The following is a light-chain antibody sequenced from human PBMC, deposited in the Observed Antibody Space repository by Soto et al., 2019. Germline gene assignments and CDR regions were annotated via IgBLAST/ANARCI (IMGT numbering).Light chain of an antibody. J-gene: IGKJ3*01. Sequence: EIMMTQSPGTLSVSPGEGATLSCTASQSVNLNLAWYQQKPGQPPRLLLYGASPRATGIPVRFRGSGSGTEFTLPISSLQSEESAFYCWHQYNSWPRGTFGPGTKVEIK. CDR2: GAS. CDR1: QSVNLN. CDR3: HQYNSWPRGT. V-gene: IGKV3-15*01.